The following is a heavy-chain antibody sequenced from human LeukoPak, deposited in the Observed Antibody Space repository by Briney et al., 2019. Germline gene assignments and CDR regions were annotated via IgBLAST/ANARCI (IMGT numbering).Heavy chain of an antibody. J-gene: IGHJ6*03. CDR1: GFTLSSYS. Sequence: GGSLRLSCAASGFTLSSYSMNWVHQAPGKGLEWVSSISSSSSYIYYADSVKGRFTISRDNAKNSLYLQMNSLRAEDTAVYYCARPPDNYYYYYMDVWGKGTTVTVSS. V-gene: IGHV3-21*01. CDR3: ARPPDNYYYYYMDV. CDR2: ISSSSSYI.